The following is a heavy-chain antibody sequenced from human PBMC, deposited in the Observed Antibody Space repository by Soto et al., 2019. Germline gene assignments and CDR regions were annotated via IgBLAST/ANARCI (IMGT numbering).Heavy chain of an antibody. CDR3: ARVSGIYYYGMDV. CDR1: GGSISSSSYY. CDR2: IYYSGST. D-gene: IGHD3-10*01. V-gene: IGHV4-39*01. J-gene: IGHJ6*02. Sequence: PSETLSLTCTVSGGSISSSSYYWGWIRQPPGKGLEWIGSIYYSGSTYYNPSLKSRVTISVDTSKNQFSLKLSSVTAADTAVYYCARVSGIYYYGMDVWGQGNPGHRLL.